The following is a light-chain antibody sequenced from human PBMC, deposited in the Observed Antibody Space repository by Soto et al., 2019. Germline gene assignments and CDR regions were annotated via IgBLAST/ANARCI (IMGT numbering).Light chain of an antibody. J-gene: IGKJ2*01. V-gene: IGKV1-39*01. CDR1: QSRTTF. CDR3: QQSYSSPYT. CDR2: GAS. Sequence: DVQMTQSPASLSAFLGDRVTLTCRAGQSRTTFLHWYQYKPGKAPTLLIYGASTLESGVPSRFSGSGSGTDFTLTISSLQPEDFATYYCQQSYSSPYTFGRGTKVEI.